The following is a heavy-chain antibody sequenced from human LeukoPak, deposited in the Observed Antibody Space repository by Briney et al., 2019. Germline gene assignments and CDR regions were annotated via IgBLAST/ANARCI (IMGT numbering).Heavy chain of an antibody. Sequence: PSETLSLTCAVYGGSFSGYYWSWIRQPPGKGLEWIGEINHSGSTNYNPSLKSRVTISVDTSKNQFSLKLSSVTAADTAVYYCAIYGSGSYPNWGQGTLVTVSS. J-gene: IGHJ4*02. D-gene: IGHD3-10*01. V-gene: IGHV4-34*01. CDR3: AIYGSGSYPN. CDR2: INHSGST. CDR1: GGSFSGYY.